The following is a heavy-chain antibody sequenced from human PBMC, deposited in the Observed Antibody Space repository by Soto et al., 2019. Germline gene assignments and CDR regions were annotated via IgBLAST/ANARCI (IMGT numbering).Heavy chain of an antibody. CDR2: INHSGST. V-gene: IGHV4-34*01. D-gene: IGHD3-22*01. CDR3: ARYYYDSSGYPGLVY. J-gene: IGHJ4*02. Sequence: PSETLSLTCAVYGGSFSGYYWTWIRQPPGKGLEWIGEINHSGSTNYNPSLKSRVTISVDTSKNQFSLKLSSVTAANTSLYYCARYYYDSSGYPGLVYWGQGTLVTVSS. CDR1: GGSFSGYY.